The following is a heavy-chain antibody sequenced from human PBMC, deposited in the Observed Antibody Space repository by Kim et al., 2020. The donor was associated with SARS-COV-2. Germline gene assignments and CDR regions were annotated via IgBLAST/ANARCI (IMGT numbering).Heavy chain of an antibody. J-gene: IGHJ6*02. CDR1: GYTFTSYV. Sequence: ASVKVSCKASGYTFTSYVISWVRQAPGQGLEWMGWISAYNGNTKYAHNVQCRVTMTTDTSTSTAYMELRSLRSDDTAVYYCARFSDYSPQEGMDVWGQGTTVTVSS. V-gene: IGHV1-18*04. CDR3: ARFSDYSPQEGMDV. D-gene: IGHD4-17*01. CDR2: ISAYNGNT.